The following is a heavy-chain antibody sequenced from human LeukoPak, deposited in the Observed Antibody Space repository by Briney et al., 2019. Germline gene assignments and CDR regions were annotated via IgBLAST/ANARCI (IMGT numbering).Heavy chain of an antibody. V-gene: IGHV3-21*01. CDR1: GFTFSTYS. Sequence: GGSLRLSCAASGFTFSTYSMNWVRQAPGKGLDWVSSISSGGGYIYYAVSVKGRFTISRDKARNSLYLQMNSLRAEDTAMYYCARDFISLLVPAAIQLFEDYWGQGTLVTVSS. J-gene: IGHJ4*02. CDR2: ISSGGGYI. CDR3: ARDFISLLVPAAIQLFEDY. D-gene: IGHD2-2*02.